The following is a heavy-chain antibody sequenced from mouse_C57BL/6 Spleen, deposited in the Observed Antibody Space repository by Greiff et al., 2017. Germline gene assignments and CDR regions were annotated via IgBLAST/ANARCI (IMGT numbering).Heavy chain of an antibody. Sequence: VQLQQSGAELVRPGASVKLSCTASGFNIKDDYMHWVKQRPEQGLEWIGWIDPENGDTEYASKFQGKATITADTSSNTAYLQLSSLTSEDTAVYYCTTPRTTVGDFNYWGQGTTLTVSS. D-gene: IGHD2-14*01. CDR2: IDPENGDT. CDR1: GFNIKDDY. J-gene: IGHJ2*01. V-gene: IGHV14-4*01. CDR3: TTPRTTVGDFNY.